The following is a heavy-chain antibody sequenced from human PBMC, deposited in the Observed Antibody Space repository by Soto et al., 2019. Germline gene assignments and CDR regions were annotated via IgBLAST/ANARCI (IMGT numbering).Heavy chain of an antibody. D-gene: IGHD6-19*01. CDR3: ARAVAVAADFDY. CDR1: GYTFTGYA. J-gene: IGHJ4*02. V-gene: IGHV1-3*05. CDR2: INAGNGNT. Sequence: QVQLVQSGAEEKKPGASVKVSCKASGYTFTGYAMHWVRQAPGQRLECMGWINAGNGNTKYSQKFQGRVTITRDTSASAAYMELSSLSSEDTAVYYCARAVAVAADFDYWGQGTLVTVSS.